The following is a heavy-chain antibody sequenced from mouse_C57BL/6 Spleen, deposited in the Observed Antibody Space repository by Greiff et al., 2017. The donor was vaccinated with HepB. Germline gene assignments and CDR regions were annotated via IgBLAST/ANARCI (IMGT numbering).Heavy chain of an antibody. V-gene: IGHV1-81*01. J-gene: IGHJ4*01. CDR1: GYTFTSYG. CDR2: IYPRSGNT. D-gene: IGHD1-1*01. CDR3: AREEITTVVAYYAMDY. Sequence: VQLQQSGAELARPGASVKLSCKASGYTFTSYGISWVKQRTGQGLEWIGEIYPRSGNTYYNEKFKGKATLTADKSSSTAYMELRSLTSEDSAVYFCAREEITTVVAYYAMDYWGQGTSVTVSS.